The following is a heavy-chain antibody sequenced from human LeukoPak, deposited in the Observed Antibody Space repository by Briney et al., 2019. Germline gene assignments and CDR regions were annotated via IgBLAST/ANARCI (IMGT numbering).Heavy chain of an antibody. V-gene: IGHV3-9*01. CDR2: ISWNSGSI. CDR1: GFTFDDYA. CDR3: AKVAVAGNYFDY. J-gene: IGHJ4*02. Sequence: GGSLRLSCAASGFTFDDYAMHWVRQAPGKGLEWVSGISWNSGSIGYADSVKGRFTISRDNAKNSLYLQMNSLRAEDTALYYCAKVAVAGNYFDYWGRGTLVTVSS. D-gene: IGHD6-19*01.